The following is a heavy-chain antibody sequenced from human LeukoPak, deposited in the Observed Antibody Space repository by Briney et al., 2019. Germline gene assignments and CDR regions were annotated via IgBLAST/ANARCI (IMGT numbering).Heavy chain of an antibody. CDR1: EFTFINHW. J-gene: IGHJ4*02. CDR3: ARKNYGGYFDY. CDR2: ISSSSSYI. Sequence: GGSLRLSFAASEFTFINHWMHWVRQVPGEGLVWVSFISSSSSYIYYADSVKGRFTISRDNAKNSLYLQMNSLRAEDTAVYYCARKNYGGYFDYWGQGTLVTVSS. D-gene: IGHD1-7*01. V-gene: IGHV3-21*01.